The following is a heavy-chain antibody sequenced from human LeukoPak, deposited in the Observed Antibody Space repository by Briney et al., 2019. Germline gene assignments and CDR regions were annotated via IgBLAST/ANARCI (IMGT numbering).Heavy chain of an antibody. CDR2: ISYDGSKR. D-gene: IGHD3-9*01. CDR3: AKGPISYYDILTGHLDY. Sequence: SGGSLRLSCAASGFSFGSYTMHWVRQAPGKGLEGVAVISYDGSKRYCADTVKGRFIISRENSKVTPYLQLSSLRPEDTAVYYCAKGPISYYDILTGHLDYWGQGTLVTVSS. CDR1: GFSFGSYT. J-gene: IGHJ4*02. V-gene: IGHV3-30*04.